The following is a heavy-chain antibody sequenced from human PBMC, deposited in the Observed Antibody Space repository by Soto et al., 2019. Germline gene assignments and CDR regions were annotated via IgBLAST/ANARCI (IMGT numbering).Heavy chain of an antibody. CDR3: AHVIRGHSAFDP. J-gene: IGHJ5*02. V-gene: IGHV2-5*02. Sequence: SGPTLVNPTQTLTLTCTFSGFSLSTNGVGVGWIRQPPGQALEWLALIYWDGDKRYSPSLERRVTITKDTSKNQVVLTMRDMDPLDTGTYFCAHVIRGHSAFDPWGQGTPVTVSS. CDR2: IYWDGDK. CDR1: GFSLSTNGVG. D-gene: IGHD3-10*01.